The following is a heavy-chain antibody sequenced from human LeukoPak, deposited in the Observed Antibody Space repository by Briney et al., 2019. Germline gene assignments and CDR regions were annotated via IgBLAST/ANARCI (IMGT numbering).Heavy chain of an antibody. J-gene: IGHJ4*02. Sequence: GGSLRLSCAASGFTFSSYWMSWVRQAPGKGLQWVANIKQDGSEKYYVDSVKGRFTISRDNAKKSLYLQMNSLRAEDTAVYYCARSDVDTAMVTLDYWGQGTLVTVSS. CDR3: ARSDVDTAMVTLDY. D-gene: IGHD5-18*01. CDR2: IKQDGSEK. CDR1: GFTFSSYW. V-gene: IGHV3-7*01.